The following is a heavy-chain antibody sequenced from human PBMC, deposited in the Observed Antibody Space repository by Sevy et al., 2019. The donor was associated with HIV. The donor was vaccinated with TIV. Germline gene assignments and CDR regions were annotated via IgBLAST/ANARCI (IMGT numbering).Heavy chain of an antibody. V-gene: IGHV3-21*01. CDR1: GFTFSSYS. D-gene: IGHD2-2*01. Sequence: GGSLRLSCAASGFTFSSYSMNWVRQAPGKGLEWVSSISSSSSYIYYADSVKGRFTISRDNAKNSLYLKMNSLGAEDTAVYYFAREPVWDIVVVPAARNHNWFAPGGQGSLVTV. CDR3: AREPVWDIVVVPAARNHNWFAP. J-gene: IGHJ5*02. CDR2: ISSSSSYI.